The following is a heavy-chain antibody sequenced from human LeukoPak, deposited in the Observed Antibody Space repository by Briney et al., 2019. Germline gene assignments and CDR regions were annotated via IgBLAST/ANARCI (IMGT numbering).Heavy chain of an antibody. CDR2: ISYDGSNK. Sequence: WGSLRLSCAASGFTFSSYCMHWFRQAPGKGLEWVAGISYDGSNKYYADSVKGRFTISRDNSKNTLYLQMNSLRAEDTAVYYCAKDGSSGWSRMGSGIWYFDYWGQGTLVTVSS. J-gene: IGHJ4*02. CDR1: GFTFSSYC. D-gene: IGHD6-19*01. V-gene: IGHV3-30*18. CDR3: AKDGSSGWSRMGSGIWYFDY.